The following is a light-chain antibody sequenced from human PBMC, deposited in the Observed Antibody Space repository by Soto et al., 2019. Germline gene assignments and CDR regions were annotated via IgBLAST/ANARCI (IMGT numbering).Light chain of an antibody. V-gene: IGKV3-20*01. CDR1: ETVSNNY. J-gene: IGKJ1*01. CDR2: SAF. Sequence: EIVLTQSPGTLSLSPGERATLSCRASETVSNNYLAWYQQKPGQAPRLLIYSAFSRATGIADRFSGSASGTDYTLTISRLEPEDFAVYYCQQCVSLPWTFGQGTKVEVK. CDR3: QQCVSLPWT.